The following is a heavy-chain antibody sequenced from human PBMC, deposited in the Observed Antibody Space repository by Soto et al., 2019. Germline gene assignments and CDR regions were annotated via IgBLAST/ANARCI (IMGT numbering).Heavy chain of an antibody. CDR1: GGSFSGYY. Sequence: PSETLSLTCAVYGGSFSGYYWSWIRQPPGKGLEWIGEINHSGSTNYNPSLKSRVTISVDTSKNQFSLKLSSVTAADTAVYYCARLHSGSYTYYYYYGMDVWGQGTTVTVSS. CDR3: ARLHSGSYTYYYYYGMDV. D-gene: IGHD1-26*01. CDR2: INHSGST. J-gene: IGHJ6*02. V-gene: IGHV4-34*01.